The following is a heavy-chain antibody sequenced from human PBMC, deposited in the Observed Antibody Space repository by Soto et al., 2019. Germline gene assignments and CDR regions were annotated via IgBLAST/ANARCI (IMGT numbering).Heavy chain of an antibody. V-gene: IGHV4-31*03. D-gene: IGHD3-10*02. Sequence: SVTRSLTCPVSAASVSTGVYYWTWIRKHAGKGLEWIGYIDNSGSTYYNPSLTGRVDISVDTSKNQFSLNLQSVTAADTAFYYCAGAVSDFDVRRYRTSYFDQWGQGIRVTVSA. J-gene: IGHJ4*02. CDR2: IDNSGST. CDR3: AGAVSDFDVRRYRTSYFDQ. CDR1: AASVSTGVYY.